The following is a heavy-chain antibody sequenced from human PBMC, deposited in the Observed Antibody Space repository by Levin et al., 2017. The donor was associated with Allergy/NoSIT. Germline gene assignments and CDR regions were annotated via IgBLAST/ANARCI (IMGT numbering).Heavy chain of an antibody. CDR3: ARHGLRDGGRNYRYSGLDV. J-gene: IGHJ6*02. CDR2: IRDVANDFTT. Sequence: LSLTCAASGFQFSDHYMDWVRQAPGKGLEWVARIRDVANDFTTEYAASVKGRFTISRDDSLQSLHMQMNSLKTEDTAVYYCARHGLRDGGRNYRYSGLDVWGQGTTVTVSS. CDR1: GFQFSDHY. V-gene: IGHV3-72*01. D-gene: IGHD4-23*01.